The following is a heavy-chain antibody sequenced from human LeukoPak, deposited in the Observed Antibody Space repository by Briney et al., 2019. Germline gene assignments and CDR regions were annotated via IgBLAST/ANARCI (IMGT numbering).Heavy chain of an antibody. CDR1: GFSFISYG. CDR2: ISDAGRSK. J-gene: IGHJ6*03. D-gene: IGHD1-26*01. Sequence: GGSLRLSCGASGFSFISYGMHWVRQAPGKGLEWVGVISDAGRSKHYADSVKGRFTISRDNSKDTLYLQMNSLRAEDTAVYYCAREMGATLYCYYYYMDVWGKGTTVTVSS. V-gene: IGHV3-30*03. CDR3: AREMGATLYCYYYYMDV.